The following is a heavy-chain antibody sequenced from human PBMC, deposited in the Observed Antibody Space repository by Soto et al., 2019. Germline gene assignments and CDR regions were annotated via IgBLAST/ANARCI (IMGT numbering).Heavy chain of an antibody. CDR3: ASQYDFWSGSGF. V-gene: IGHV3-33*01. J-gene: IGHJ4*02. CDR2: IWYDGSDK. D-gene: IGHD3-3*01. Sequence: QVQLVESGGGVVEPGRSLRLSCAASGLPFSVYGMHWVRQAPGKGLEWVAVIWYDGSDKYYADSVKGRFTISRDNSKNTLYLRMNSLRAEDTAVYYCASQYDFWSGSGFWGQGTLVTVSS. CDR1: GLPFSVYG.